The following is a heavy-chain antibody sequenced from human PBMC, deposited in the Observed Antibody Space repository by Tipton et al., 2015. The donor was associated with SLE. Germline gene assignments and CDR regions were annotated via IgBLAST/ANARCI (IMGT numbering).Heavy chain of an antibody. CDR1: GGSFSGYY. CDR3: ARGRPQDY. Sequence: TLSLTCAVYGGSFSGYYCSWIRQPPGKGLEWIGEINHSGSTNYNPSLKSRVTISVDTSKNQFSLKLSSVTAADTAVYYCARGRPQDYWGQGTLVTVSS. CDR2: INHSGST. V-gene: IGHV4-34*01. J-gene: IGHJ4*02. D-gene: IGHD6-6*01.